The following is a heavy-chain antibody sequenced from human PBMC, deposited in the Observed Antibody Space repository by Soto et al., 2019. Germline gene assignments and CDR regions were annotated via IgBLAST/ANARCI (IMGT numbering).Heavy chain of an antibody. CDR3: ARHISTFRYHHYDMDV. J-gene: IGHJ6*02. CDR2: IYPGDSDT. D-gene: IGHD2-2*01. Sequence: GEALKISCKFAGYTFTYYWIVLGRQLPGKGLEWMGIIYPGDSDTRYSPSFQGNVTITVDKSTNTAYFQWNTLRASDTEMYYCARHISTFRYHHYDMDVWGQRTTVTVSS. CDR1: GYTFTYYW. V-gene: IGHV5-51*01.